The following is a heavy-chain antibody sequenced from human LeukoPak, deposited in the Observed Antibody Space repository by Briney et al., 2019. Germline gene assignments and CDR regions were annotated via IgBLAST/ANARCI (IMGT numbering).Heavy chain of an antibody. CDR2: INHSGST. V-gene: IGHV4-30-2*01. Sequence: SQTLSLTCTVSGGSISSGGYYWSWIRQPPGKGLEWIGEINHSGSTNYNPSLKSRVTISVDTSKNQFSLKLSSVTAADTAVYYCARDRKDFWSGYPTFDTYYYYGMDVWGQGTTVTVSS. J-gene: IGHJ6*02. D-gene: IGHD3-3*01. CDR3: ARDRKDFWSGYPTFDTYYYYGMDV. CDR1: GGSISSGGYY.